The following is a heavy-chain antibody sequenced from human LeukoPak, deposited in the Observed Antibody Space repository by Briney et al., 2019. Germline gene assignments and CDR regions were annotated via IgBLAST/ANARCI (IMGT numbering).Heavy chain of an antibody. J-gene: IGHJ4*02. CDR3: AREPDPYYYDSSGYYYPY. V-gene: IGHV4-31*03. D-gene: IGHD3-22*01. CDR2: IYYSGST. Sequence: SETLSLTCTVSGGSISSGGYSWSWIRQHPGQGLEWIGYIYYSGSTYYNPSLKSRVTISVDTSKNQFSLKLSSVTAADTAVYYCAREPDPYYYDSSGYYYPYWGQGTLVTVSS. CDR1: GGSISSGGYS.